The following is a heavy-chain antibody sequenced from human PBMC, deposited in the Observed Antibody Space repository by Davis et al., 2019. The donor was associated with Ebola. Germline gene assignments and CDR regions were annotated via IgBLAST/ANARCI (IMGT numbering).Heavy chain of an antibody. Sequence: PGGSLRLSCAASGFTFDDYAMHWVRQAPGKGLEWVSGISWNSGSIGYADSVKGRFTISRDKAKNSLYLQMNSLRDEDTAVYYCARLIAAAGWQPAGWGQGTLVTVSS. CDR3: ARLIAAAGWQPAG. J-gene: IGHJ4*02. D-gene: IGHD6-13*01. CDR2: ISWNSGSI. V-gene: IGHV3-9*01. CDR1: GFTFDDYA.